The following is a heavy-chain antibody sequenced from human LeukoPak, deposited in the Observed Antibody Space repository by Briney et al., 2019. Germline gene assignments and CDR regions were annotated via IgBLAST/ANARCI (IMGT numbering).Heavy chain of an antibody. V-gene: IGHV3-48*03. CDR3: ARDSEPYCSSASCYERGFDY. CDR1: GFTFSSYE. CDR2: ISSSGTTI. D-gene: IGHD2-2*01. Sequence: GGSLRLSCAASGFTFSSYEMNWVRQAPGKGLEWVSYISSSGTTIYYADSGKGRFTISRDNAKNSLYLQMDSLRAEDTAVYYCARDSEPYCSSASCYERGFDYWGQGTLVTVSS. J-gene: IGHJ4*02.